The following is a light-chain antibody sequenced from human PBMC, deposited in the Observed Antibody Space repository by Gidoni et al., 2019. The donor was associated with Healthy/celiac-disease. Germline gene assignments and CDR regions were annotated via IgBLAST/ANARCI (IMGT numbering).Light chain of an antibody. J-gene: IGKJ1*01. CDR1: QSVSNSY. Sequence: DIVLSQSPGTLSLSPGARATLSCRASQSVSNSYLAWYQQKPGQAPRLHIYGASSRATGIPDRFSGSGSGTDFTLTISRLEPEDFAVYYCQQYGSSRTFGQGTKVEIK. V-gene: IGKV3-20*01. CDR3: QQYGSSRT. CDR2: GAS.